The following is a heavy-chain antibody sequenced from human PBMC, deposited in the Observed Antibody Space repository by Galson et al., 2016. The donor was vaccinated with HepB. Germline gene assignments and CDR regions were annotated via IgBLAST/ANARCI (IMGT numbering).Heavy chain of an antibody. D-gene: IGHD3-16*01. CDR3: GKHGGFDY. J-gene: IGHJ4*02. V-gene: IGHV3-23*01. CDR1: GFSFSTSG. CDR2: ITSSGGTT. Sequence: SLRLSCAASGFSFSTSGMSWVRQTPGRGLEWVSGITSSGGTTHYADSVKGRFTISRDNSKNTLYLYMNSLRAGDTAVYYYGKHGGFDYWGQGALVTVSS.